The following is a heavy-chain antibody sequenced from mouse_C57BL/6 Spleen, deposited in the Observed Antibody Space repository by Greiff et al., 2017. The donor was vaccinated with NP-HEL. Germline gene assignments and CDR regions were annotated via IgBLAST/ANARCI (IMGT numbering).Heavy chain of an antibody. V-gene: IGHV1-55*01. CDR1: GYTFTSYW. J-gene: IGHJ2*01. Sequence: QVQLKQPGAELVKPGASVKMSCKASGYTFTSYWITWVKQRPGQGLEWIGDIYPGSGSTNYNEKFKSKATLTVDTSSSTAYMQLSSLTSEDSAVYYCARGDWVSNYFDYWGKGTTLTVSS. CDR2: IYPGSGST. CDR3: ARGDWVSNYFDY. D-gene: IGHD4-1*01.